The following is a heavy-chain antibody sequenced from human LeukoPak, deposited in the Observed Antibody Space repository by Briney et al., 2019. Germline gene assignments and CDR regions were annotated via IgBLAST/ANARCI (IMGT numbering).Heavy chain of an antibody. D-gene: IGHD6-13*01. CDR3: ARDSNWYPIDY. V-gene: IGHV3-7*01. J-gene: IGHJ4*02. CDR2: IKSDGSEE. CDR1: EFSVGSNY. Sequence: QPGGSLRLSCAASEFSVGSNYMTWVRQAPGKGLEWVANIKSDGSEENYVDSLKGRFTISRDNAKNSLYLQINSLRVEDTAVYYCARDSNWYPIDYWGQGTLVTVSS.